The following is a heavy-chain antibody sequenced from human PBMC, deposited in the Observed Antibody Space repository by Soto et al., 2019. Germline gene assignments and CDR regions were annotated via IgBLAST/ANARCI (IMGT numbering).Heavy chain of an antibody. CDR1: GVSFSAFW. Sequence: EVQLVESGGGLVQPGGSLRLSCAASGVSFSAFWMSWVRQIPGKGLEWVANINQDGSEKQYVDSVKGRFTISRDNAKNSLFLQMNGLRAEDSAVYYCARDRGWNIVVIPASFDLWGRGALVSVSS. V-gene: IGHV3-7*01. D-gene: IGHD2-15*01. J-gene: IGHJ4*02. CDR2: INQDGSEK. CDR3: ARDRGWNIVVIPASFDL.